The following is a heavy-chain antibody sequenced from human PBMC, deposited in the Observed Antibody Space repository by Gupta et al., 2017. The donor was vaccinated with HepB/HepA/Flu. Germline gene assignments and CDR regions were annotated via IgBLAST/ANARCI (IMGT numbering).Heavy chain of an antibody. Sequence: EVQLVESGGGLVQPGGSLRLSCAASGFTFSSYEMNWVRQAPGKGLEWISFCSSSGRTREYAVAVKGRFNISRDNAKNSLYLQMNSLRAEDTAVYYCASSNYYDTSGYYPVYWGQGTLGNVSS. CDR3: ASSNYYDTSGYYPVY. V-gene: IGHV3-48*03. J-gene: IGHJ4*02. CDR1: GFTFSSYE. CDR2: CSSSGRTR. D-gene: IGHD3-22*01.